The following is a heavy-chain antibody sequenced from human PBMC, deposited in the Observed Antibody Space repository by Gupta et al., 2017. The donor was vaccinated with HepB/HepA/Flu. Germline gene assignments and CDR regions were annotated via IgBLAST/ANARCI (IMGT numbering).Heavy chain of an antibody. CDR1: DPTFDSHY. J-gene: IGHJ4*02. CDR3: ARNIWFRFDS. CDR2: VSKDGSRR. V-gene: IGHV3-7*01. D-gene: IGHD2/OR15-2a*01. Sequence: EVPLVQSGGGLVQPDGSLRLSCETSDPTFDSHYMTWVRQAPGKGLEWVAKVSKDGSRRDYVDSVEGRFTISRDNTKRSLFLQMNSLRAEDTAVYYCARNIWFRFDSWGQGTLVTVSS.